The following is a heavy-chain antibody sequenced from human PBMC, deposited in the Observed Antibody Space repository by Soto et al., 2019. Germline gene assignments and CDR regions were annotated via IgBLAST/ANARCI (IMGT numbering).Heavy chain of an antibody. CDR1: GGTISSSGYY. Sequence: TLETQSLTSTVSGGTISSSGYYWGRIRQPPGKGLEWIGSIYYSGSTYYNPSLKSRVTISVDTSKNQFSLKLSSVTAADTAVYYCAKQGYCSGGSCYSYLFWFDPWGQGTLVTVSS. CDR3: AKQGYCSGGSCYSYLFWFDP. V-gene: IGHV4-39*01. J-gene: IGHJ5*02. D-gene: IGHD2-15*01. CDR2: IYYSGST.